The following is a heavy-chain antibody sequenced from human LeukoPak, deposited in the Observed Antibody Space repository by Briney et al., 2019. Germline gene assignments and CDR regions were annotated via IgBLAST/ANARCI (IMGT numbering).Heavy chain of an antibody. CDR2: MSTSGNS. Sequence: SETLSLTCTVTGGSISGYYWSWIRQPAGKGLEWIGRMSTSGNSNYIPSLVSRVTMSVDTSKNQFSLNLSSVTAADTAVYYCTRESGSMRWFDPWGQGTLVTVSS. CDR3: TRESGSMRWFDP. CDR1: GGSISGYY. D-gene: IGHD6-25*01. V-gene: IGHV4-4*07. J-gene: IGHJ5*02.